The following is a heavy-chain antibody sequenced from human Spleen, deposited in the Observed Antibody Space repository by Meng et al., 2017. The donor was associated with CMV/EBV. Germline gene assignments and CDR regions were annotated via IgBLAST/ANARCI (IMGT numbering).Heavy chain of an antibody. CDR2: IIPTLDTA. J-gene: IGHJ6*02. CDR3: ARALTAVAGTTLYYYYGMDV. Sequence: SVKVSCKASGGTFSRDIITWVGQAPGQGLEWMGRIIPTLDTANRAQKFQGRGTITADKSTSTAYMNLSSLRSEDTAVYCCARALTAVAGTTLYYYYGMDVWGQGTTVTVSS. CDR1: GGTFSRDI. D-gene: IGHD6-19*01. V-gene: IGHV1-69*08.